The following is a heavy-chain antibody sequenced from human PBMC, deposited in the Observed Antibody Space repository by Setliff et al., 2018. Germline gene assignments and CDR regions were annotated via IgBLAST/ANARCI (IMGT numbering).Heavy chain of an antibody. V-gene: IGHV3-21*01. CDR3: ARSPGWIPWVDH. Sequence: LRLSCEASGFAFSNFAMNWVRQAPGKGLEWVSSFSSRNNYIIYADSVKGRFTISRDNAKNSLFLEMNSLRPDDTAVYYCARSPGWIPWVDHWGQGTLVTVSS. CDR1: GFAFSNFA. D-gene: IGHD5-18*01. CDR2: FSSRNNYI. J-gene: IGHJ4*02.